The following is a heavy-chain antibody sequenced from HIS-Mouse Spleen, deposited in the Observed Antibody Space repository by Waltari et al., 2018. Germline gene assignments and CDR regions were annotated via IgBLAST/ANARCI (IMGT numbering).Heavy chain of an antibody. V-gene: IGHV4-39*07. D-gene: IGHD6-13*01. CDR2: IYYSGST. J-gene: IGHJ2*01. CDR1: GGSISSSSYY. CDR3: AREIPYSSSWYDWYFDL. Sequence: QLQLQESGPGLVKPSETLSLTCTVSGGSISSSSYYWGWIRQPPGKGLEWIGCIYYSGSTYYNPSLKVRVTISVDTSKNQFSLKLSSVTAADTAVYYWAREIPYSSSWYDWYFDLWGRGTLVTVSS.